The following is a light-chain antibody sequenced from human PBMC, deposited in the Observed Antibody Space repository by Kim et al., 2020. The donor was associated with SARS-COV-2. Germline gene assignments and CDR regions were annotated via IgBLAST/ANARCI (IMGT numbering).Light chain of an antibody. Sequence: EIVMTQSPATLSVSPGERATLSCRASQSVGNYLAWYQKKPGQPPRLLVYGASTRAPDISDRFSGSGSGTEFTLTISGLQSEDSALYYCQQYNNWPPRTFGGGTKVDSK. CDR2: GAS. J-gene: IGKJ4*01. CDR3: QQYNNWPPRT. V-gene: IGKV3-15*01. CDR1: QSVGNY.